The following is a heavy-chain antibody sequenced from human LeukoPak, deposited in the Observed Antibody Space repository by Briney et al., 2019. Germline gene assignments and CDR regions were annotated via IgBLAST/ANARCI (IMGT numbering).Heavy chain of an antibody. Sequence: PGGSLRLSCAASGFTFSSYWMSWVRQAPGKGLEWVANIKQDGSEKYYVDSVKGRFTISRDNAKNSLYLQMNSLRAEDTALYYCAKDMGYSSGSAFDYWGQGTLVTVSS. D-gene: IGHD6-19*01. CDR3: AKDMGYSSGSAFDY. J-gene: IGHJ4*02. CDR2: IKQDGSEK. CDR1: GFTFSSYW. V-gene: IGHV3-7*03.